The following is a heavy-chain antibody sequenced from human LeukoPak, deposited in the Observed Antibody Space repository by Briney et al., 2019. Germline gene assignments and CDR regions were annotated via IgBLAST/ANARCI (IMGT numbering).Heavy chain of an antibody. CDR3: ARVYSSGGFDC. V-gene: IGHV3-23*01. CDR2: ISGSGGST. D-gene: IGHD6-25*01. CDR1: GFTFSSYA. Sequence: GGSLRLSCAASGFTFSSYAMSWVRQAPGKGLEWVSTISGSGGSTYYADSVKGRFTISRDNSKNTLYLQMNSLRAEDTAVYYCARVYSSGGFDCWGQGTLVTVSS. J-gene: IGHJ4*02.